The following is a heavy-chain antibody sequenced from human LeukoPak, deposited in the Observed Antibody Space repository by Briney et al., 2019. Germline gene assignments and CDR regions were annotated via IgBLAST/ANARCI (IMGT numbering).Heavy chain of an antibody. Sequence: SQSLSPTCTVAAGSISSYYWSWIRQLAREGLGWVGYILYVGSTNYNPCLRSRVTISVATSKNRFSLKLSSVTAADTAVYYCARFSALSDMVPPAAGEYYFDYWGQGTLVTVSS. CDR1: AGSISSYY. V-gene: IGHV4-59*01. CDR3: ARFSALSDMVPPAAGEYYFDY. J-gene: IGHJ4*02. CDR2: ILYVGST. D-gene: IGHD6-13*01.